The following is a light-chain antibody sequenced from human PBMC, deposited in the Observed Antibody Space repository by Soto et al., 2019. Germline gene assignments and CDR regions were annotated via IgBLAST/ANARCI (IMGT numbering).Light chain of an antibody. J-gene: IGLJ2*01. CDR3: CSYAGSHVI. V-gene: IGLV2-23*01. CDR1: SSDVGSYNL. CDR2: DGS. Sequence: QSALTQPASVSGSPGQSITISCTGTSSDVGSYNLVSWFQQHPDNAPKLLIYDGSERPSGVSNRFSGSKSGNTASLTISGLQAEDEGDYYCCSYAGSHVIFGGGTKLTVL.